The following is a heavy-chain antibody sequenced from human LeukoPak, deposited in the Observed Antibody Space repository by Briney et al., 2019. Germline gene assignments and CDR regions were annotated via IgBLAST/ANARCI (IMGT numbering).Heavy chain of an antibody. CDR3: ARDGSIFAYDY. J-gene: IGHJ4*02. Sequence: ASVKVSCKASGYTFSSYYMHWERQAPGQGLEWMGIINPSGGSTSYSQNFQGRVTMTRDTSTSTVYMELSSLRSEDTAVYYCARDGSIFAYDYWGQGTLVTVSS. CDR2: INPSGGST. CDR1: GYTFSSYY. V-gene: IGHV1-46*01. D-gene: IGHD3-3*01.